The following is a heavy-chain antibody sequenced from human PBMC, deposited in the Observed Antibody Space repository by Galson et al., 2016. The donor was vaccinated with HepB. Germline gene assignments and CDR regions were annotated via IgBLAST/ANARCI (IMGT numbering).Heavy chain of an antibody. J-gene: IGHJ5*02. CDR2: IWHDGSNQ. D-gene: IGHD2-2*01. CDR1: GFIFSNYG. V-gene: IGHV3-33*01. CDR3: VISLRHCLSTSCYVVVT. Sequence: SLRLSCAASGFIFSNYGMHWVRQAPGKGLEWVAVIWHDGSNQYYAESVKGRFTISRDNSKNTLFLQMNSLRAEDTAVYYCVISLRHCLSTSCYVVVTWGQGTLVTVSS.